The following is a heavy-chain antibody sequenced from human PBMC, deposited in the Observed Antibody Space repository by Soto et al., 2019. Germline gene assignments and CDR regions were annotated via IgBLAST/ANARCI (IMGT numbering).Heavy chain of an antibody. CDR3: ARCHASYGYRGYNWFDP. V-gene: IGHV1-18*04. CDR2: ISAYNGNT. D-gene: IGHD5-18*01. J-gene: IGHJ5*02. Sequence: ASVKVSCKASGYTFTSYGISWVRQAPGQGLEWMGWISAYNGNTNYAQKLQGRVTMTTDTSTSTAYMELRSLRSDDTAVYYCARCHASYGYRGYNWFDPWGQGTLVTVSS. CDR1: GYTFTSYG.